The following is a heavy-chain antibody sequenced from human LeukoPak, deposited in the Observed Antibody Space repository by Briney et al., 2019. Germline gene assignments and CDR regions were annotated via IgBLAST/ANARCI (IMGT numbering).Heavy chain of an antibody. CDR2: INHSGST. CDR3: AREGIGSSSSYSI. V-gene: IGHV4-34*01. J-gene: IGHJ4*02. Sequence: PSETLSLTCAVYGGSFSGYYWSWIRQPPGKGLEWIGEINHSGSTNYNPSLKSRVTISVDTSKNQFSLKLSSVTAADTAVYYCAREGIGSSSSYSIWGQGTLVTASS. D-gene: IGHD6-6*01. CDR1: GGSFSGYY.